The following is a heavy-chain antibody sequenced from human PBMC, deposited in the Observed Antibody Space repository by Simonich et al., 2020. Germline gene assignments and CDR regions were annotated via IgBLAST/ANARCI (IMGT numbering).Heavy chain of an antibody. V-gene: IGHV1-8*03. Sequence: QVQLVQSGAEVKKPGASVKVSCKASGYTFTSYDLKWVRQATGQGLEWMGWMNPNSGNTGYAQKFQGRVTITRNTSISTAYMELSSLRSEDTAVYYCARGIGSSWYFDYWGQGTLVTVSS. CDR2: MNPNSGNT. CDR1: GYTFTSYD. CDR3: ARGIGSSWYFDY. D-gene: IGHD6-13*01. J-gene: IGHJ4*02.